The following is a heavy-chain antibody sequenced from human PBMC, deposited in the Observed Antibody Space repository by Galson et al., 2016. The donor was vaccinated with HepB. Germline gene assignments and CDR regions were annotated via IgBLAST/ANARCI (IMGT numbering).Heavy chain of an antibody. CDR3: ARGSEEQLVPGYNWFDP. Sequence: SLRLSCAASGFTFSDYAMHWVRQPPGKGLEWEAVIWSDGNNKYYSDSVKGRFTISRDVSKNTLYLQMNSLRPEDTAVFYCARGSEEQLVPGYNWFDPWGQGTLVTVSS. J-gene: IGHJ5*02. V-gene: IGHV3-33*01. CDR2: IWSDGNNK. D-gene: IGHD6-6*01. CDR1: GFTFSDYA.